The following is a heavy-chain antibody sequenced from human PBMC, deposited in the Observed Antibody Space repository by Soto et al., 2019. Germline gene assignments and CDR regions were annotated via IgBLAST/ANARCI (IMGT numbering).Heavy chain of an antibody. V-gene: IGHV5-10-1*01. CDR3: ARRFSDSYSAPHYQQYSQD. Sequence: GESRELSCKGSGYRFAGYWITWVRQKPWKGREWMGRIDPIDSDTYYRPSSRGHVTSSVTKSITTVFLQWSSLRASDTAMYYFARRFSDSYSAPHYQQYSQDSGQGT. D-gene: IGHD2-21*02. CDR2: IDPIDSDT. J-gene: IGHJ4*01. CDR1: GYRFAGYW.